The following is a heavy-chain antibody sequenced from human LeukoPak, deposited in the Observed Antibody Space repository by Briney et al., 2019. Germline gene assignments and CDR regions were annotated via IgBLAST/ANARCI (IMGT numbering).Heavy chain of an antibody. J-gene: IGHJ4*02. D-gene: IGHD1-26*01. CDR2: IYHSGST. V-gene: IGHV4-38-2*02. CDR3: ATSSGTYSTIDY. Sequence: SETLSLTCSVSSYSISNGYYWGWIRQPPGKGLEWIGTIYHSGSTFYNPSLKSRVTISVDTSKNQFSLNLSSLTAADTAVYYCATSSGTYSTIDYWGQGTLVTVSS. CDR1: SYSISNGYY.